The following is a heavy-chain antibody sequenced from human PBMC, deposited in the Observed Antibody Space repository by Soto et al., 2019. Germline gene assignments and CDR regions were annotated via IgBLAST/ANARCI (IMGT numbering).Heavy chain of an antibody. V-gene: IGHV1-46*01. D-gene: IGHD2-21*02. CDR2: INPVGGST. CDR1: GYSFTSYN. Sequence: ASVKVSCKASGYSFTSYNMQWVRQAPGQGLEWMGVINPVGGSTGYAQKFQGRVTMTTDTSANVVYMALSGLRSEDTAVYYCARVESCGGDCYYFQHWGQGTLVTVSS. J-gene: IGHJ1*01. CDR3: ARVESCGGDCYYFQH.